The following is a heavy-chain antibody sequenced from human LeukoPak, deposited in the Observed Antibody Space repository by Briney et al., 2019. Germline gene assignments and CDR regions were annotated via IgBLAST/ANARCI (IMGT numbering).Heavy chain of an antibody. J-gene: IGHJ6*03. CDR1: GFTFSNYW. CDR3: AREQTGYRPPQLVRYYYMDV. D-gene: IGHD1-1*01. Sequence: GGSLRLSCAASGFTFSNYWMSWVRQAPGKGLEWVANINQDSSEKYCVDSVKGRFTISRDNAKNSLYLQMNSLRAEDTAVYYCAREQTGYRPPQLVRYYYMDVWGKGTTVTVSS. CDR2: INQDSSEK. V-gene: IGHV3-7*01.